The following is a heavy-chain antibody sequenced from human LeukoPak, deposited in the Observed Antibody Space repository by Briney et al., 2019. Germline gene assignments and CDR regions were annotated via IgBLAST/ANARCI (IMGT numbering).Heavy chain of an antibody. D-gene: IGHD1-26*01. J-gene: IGHJ4*02. CDR3: ASLNLYSGRNFDY. CDR2: IYHSGST. CDR1: GYSISSGYY. Sequence: SETLSLTCTVSGYSISSGYYWGWIRQPPGKGLEWIGSIYHSGSTYYNPSLKSRVTISVDTSKNQFSLKLSSVTAADTAVYYCASLNLYSGRNFDYWGRGTLVTVSS. V-gene: IGHV4-38-2*02.